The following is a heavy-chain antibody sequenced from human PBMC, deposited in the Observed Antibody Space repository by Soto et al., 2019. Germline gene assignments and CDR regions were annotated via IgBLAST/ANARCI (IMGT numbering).Heavy chain of an antibody. CDR1: GFTVSSNY. J-gene: IGHJ6*02. D-gene: IGHD2-15*01. Sequence: GGSLRLSCAASGFTVSSNYMSWVRQAPGKGLEWVSVIYSGGSTYYADSVKGRFTISRDNSKNTLYLQMNSLRAEDTAVYYCASDIVVVVAATGAYYYYGMDVWGQGTTVTVSS. CDR2: IYSGGST. V-gene: IGHV3-53*01. CDR3: ASDIVVVVAATGAYYYYGMDV.